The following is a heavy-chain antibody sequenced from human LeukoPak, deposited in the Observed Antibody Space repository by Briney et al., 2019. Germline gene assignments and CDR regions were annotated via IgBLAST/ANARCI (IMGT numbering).Heavy chain of an antibody. CDR1: GFTFSNAW. J-gene: IGHJ6*02. V-gene: IGHV3-15*07. D-gene: IGHD3-10*01. CDR2: IKSKTDGGTT. CDR3: TTDSGYGSGSQYYYYCYGMDV. Sequence: GGSLRLSCAASGFTFSNAWMNWVRQAPGKGLEWVGRIKSKTDGGTTDYAAPVKGRFTISRDDSKNTLYLQMNSLKTEDTAVYYCTTDSGYGSGSQYYYYCYGMDVWGQETTVTVSS.